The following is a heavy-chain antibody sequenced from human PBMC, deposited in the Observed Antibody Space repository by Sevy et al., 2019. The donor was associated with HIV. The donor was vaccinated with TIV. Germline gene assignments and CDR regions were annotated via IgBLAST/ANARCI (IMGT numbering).Heavy chain of an antibody. Sequence: GGSLRLSCAASGFTFSSYAMHWVRQAPGKGLEWVAVISYDGSNKYYADSVKGRFTISRYNSKNTLYLQMNSLRAEDTAVYYCARVLNILTAYYNGVLDPWGQGTLVTVSS. CDR3: ARVLNILTAYYNGVLDP. CDR2: ISYDGSNK. V-gene: IGHV3-30-3*01. D-gene: IGHD3-9*01. J-gene: IGHJ5*02. CDR1: GFTFSSYA.